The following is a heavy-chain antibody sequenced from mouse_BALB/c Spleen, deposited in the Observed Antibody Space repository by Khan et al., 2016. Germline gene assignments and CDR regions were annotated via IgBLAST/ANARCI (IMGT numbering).Heavy chain of an antibody. D-gene: IGHD2-2*01. J-gene: IGHJ4*01. V-gene: IGHV5-9*02. CDR3: AGRDVGYGGGY. Sequence: EVELVESGGGLVKPGGSLKLSCAASGFVFSSYDMSWVRQTPEKRLEWVATISNIGSYTYYPDSVKGRFTISRDNARNTLYLQMSSLRSEDTALYYCAGRDVGYGGGYWGQGTSVTVSS. CDR1: GFVFSSYD. CDR2: ISNIGSYT.